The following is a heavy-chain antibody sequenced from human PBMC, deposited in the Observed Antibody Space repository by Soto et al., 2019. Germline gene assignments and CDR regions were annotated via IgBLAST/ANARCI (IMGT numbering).Heavy chain of an antibody. CDR3: ARDLSLVPAAFNWFDP. Sequence: GGSLRLSCAASGFDASVNYMTWVRQTPGKGLEWVSAINAGGSTFYTDSVKGRFTISRDNSKNTVFLQMNSLRAEDTAVYYCARDLSLVPAAFNWFDPWGQGTLVTVSS. J-gene: IGHJ5*02. D-gene: IGHD2-2*01. V-gene: IGHV3-66*01. CDR1: GFDASVNY. CDR2: INAGGST.